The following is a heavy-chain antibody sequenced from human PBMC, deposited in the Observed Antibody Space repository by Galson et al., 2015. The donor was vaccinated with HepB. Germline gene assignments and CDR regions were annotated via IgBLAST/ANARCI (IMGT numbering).Heavy chain of an antibody. CDR2: INPSGGST. Sequence: SVKVSCKASGYTFTSYYMHWVRQAPGQGLEWMGIINPSGGSTSYAQKFQGRVTMTRDTSTSTVYMELSSLRSEDTAVYYCARYTEDSSGYFGEFDYWGQGTLVTVSS. CDR3: ARYTEDSSGYFGEFDY. CDR1: GYTFTSYY. J-gene: IGHJ4*02. D-gene: IGHD3-22*01. V-gene: IGHV1-46*01.